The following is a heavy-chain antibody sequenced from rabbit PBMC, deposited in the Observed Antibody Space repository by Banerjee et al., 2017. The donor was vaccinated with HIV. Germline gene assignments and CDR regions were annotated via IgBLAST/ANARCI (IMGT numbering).Heavy chain of an antibody. Sequence: QSLEESGGDLVKPGASLTLTCTASGLDFSSNYWIYWVRQAPGKGLEWIACIYTGSSGSTYYASWAKGRFTISKTSSTTVTLQMTSLTAADTATYFCARSVAGNSYPLNLWGPGTLVTVS. V-gene: IGHV1S40*01. CDR3: ARSVAGNSYPLNL. CDR2: IYTGSSGST. J-gene: IGHJ4*01. CDR1: GLDFSSNYW. D-gene: IGHD8-1*01.